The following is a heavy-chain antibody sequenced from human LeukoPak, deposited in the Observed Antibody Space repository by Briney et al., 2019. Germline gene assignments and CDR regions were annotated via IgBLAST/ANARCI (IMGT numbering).Heavy chain of an antibody. D-gene: IGHD1-26*01. J-gene: IGHJ4*02. CDR3: ARDDSGAY. CDR2: IRPDGGAE. CDR1: GFTFSTYW. Sequence: GGSLRLSCAASGFTFSTYWMNWVRQAQGQGLEGVASIRPDGGAEWYVDSVKGRFTISRDNAKNSLYLQMSSLRVEDTAMYYCARDDSGAYWGQGTLVTVSS. V-gene: IGHV3-7*05.